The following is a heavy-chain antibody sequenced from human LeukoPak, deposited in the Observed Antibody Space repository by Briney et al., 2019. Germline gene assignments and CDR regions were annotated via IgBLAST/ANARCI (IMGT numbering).Heavy chain of an antibody. CDR3: ARVWATYYYGSGSYSHFDY. CDR1: GGSISSYY. Sequence: SETLSLTCTVSGGSISSYYWSWIRQPAGKGLEWIGRIYISGSTNYNPSLKSRVTMSVDTSKNQFSLKLSSVTAADTAVYYCARVWATYYYGSGSYSHFDYWGQGTLVTVSS. CDR2: IYISGST. V-gene: IGHV4-4*07. J-gene: IGHJ4*02. D-gene: IGHD3-10*01.